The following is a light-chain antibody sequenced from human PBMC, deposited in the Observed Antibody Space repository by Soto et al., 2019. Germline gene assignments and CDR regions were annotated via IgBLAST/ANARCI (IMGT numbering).Light chain of an antibody. CDR2: GVS. CDR1: QSIDDR. J-gene: IGKJ1*01. Sequence: IVMTQSPATLSVSPGERVTLSCRASQSIDDRLAWYQQRPGQAPRLRIYGVSFRATGIPARCSGSKSGTELALTNSRLQAEDFGVYYLQQYKRWRTVGQGSNVQV. V-gene: IGKV3-15*01. CDR3: QQYKRWRT.